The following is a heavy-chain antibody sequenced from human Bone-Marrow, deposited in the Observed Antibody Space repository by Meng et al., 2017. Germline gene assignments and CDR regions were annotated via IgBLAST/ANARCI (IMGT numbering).Heavy chain of an antibody. V-gene: IGHV1-2*06. CDR3: ARRGVYSSGWYWFDP. J-gene: IGHJ5*02. D-gene: IGHD6-19*01. CDR2: INPNSGGT. Sequence: ASVKVSCKASGYTFTGYYMHWVRQAPGQGLEWMGRINPNSGGTNYAQKFQGRVTMTRDTSISTAYMELSRLRSDDTAVYYCARRGVYSSGWYWFDPWGQGTLVTVSS. CDR1: GYTFTGYY.